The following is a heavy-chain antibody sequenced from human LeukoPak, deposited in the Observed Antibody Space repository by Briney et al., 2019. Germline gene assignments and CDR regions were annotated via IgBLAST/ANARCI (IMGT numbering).Heavy chain of an antibody. V-gene: IGHV1-2*02. Sequence: ASVKVSCKASGYTFTGYYMHWVRQAPGQGLEWMGWMNPNSGDTNHAQNFQGRVTLTRDTSISTAYMEMSGLRSDDSALYYCAGEFCGGGSCRRGFDYWGQGTLVTVSS. CDR1: GYTFTGYY. CDR2: MNPNSGDT. CDR3: AGEFCGGGSCRRGFDY. D-gene: IGHD2-15*01. J-gene: IGHJ4*02.